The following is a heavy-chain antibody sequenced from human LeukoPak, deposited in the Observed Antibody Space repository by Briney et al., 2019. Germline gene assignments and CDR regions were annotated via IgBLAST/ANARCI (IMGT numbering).Heavy chain of an antibody. CDR3: TLPGLTSRYAFDI. J-gene: IGHJ3*02. CDR1: GFTFSGSA. V-gene: IGHV3-73*01. D-gene: IGHD1/OR15-1a*01. Sequence: GGSLKLSCAASGFTFSGSAMHWVRKASGKGLEWVGRIRSKANSYATAYAASVKGRFTISGDDSRNTAYLQMNGLKTEDTPVYYCTLPGLTSRYAFDIWGQGTMVTVSS. CDR2: IRSKANSYAT.